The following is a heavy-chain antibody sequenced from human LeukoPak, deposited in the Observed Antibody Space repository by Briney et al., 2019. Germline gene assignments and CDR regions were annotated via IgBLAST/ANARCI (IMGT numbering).Heavy chain of an antibody. CDR3: AKEGTSSVPSDFGY. Sequence: GGSLTLSCAASGFIFTDYGMHWVRQASGKGLEWVASVRYDGSETESADSVKGRFTISRDNSKNTLYLQMNSLRAEDTAVYYCAKEGTSSVPSDFGYWGQGILVTVSS. D-gene: IGHD1-1*01. CDR1: GFIFTDYG. J-gene: IGHJ4*02. CDR2: VRYDGSET. V-gene: IGHV3-30*02.